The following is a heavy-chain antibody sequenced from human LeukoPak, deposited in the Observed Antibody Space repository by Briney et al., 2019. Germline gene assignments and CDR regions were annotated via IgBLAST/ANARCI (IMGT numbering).Heavy chain of an antibody. Sequence: PGGSLRLSCTGSGFTFRDHAMNWFRQAPGKGLEWVAFIRSEIYGTTTEYAASVKGRFTMSRDGSKSISYLQMNRLKTEDTAVYYCARVPLGPPYSSDWGKDWYLDLWGRGTLVTVSS. D-gene: IGHD6-19*01. CDR2: IRSEIYGTTT. CDR3: ARVPLGPPYSSDWGKDWYLDL. V-gene: IGHV3-49*01. J-gene: IGHJ2*01. CDR1: GFTFRDHA.